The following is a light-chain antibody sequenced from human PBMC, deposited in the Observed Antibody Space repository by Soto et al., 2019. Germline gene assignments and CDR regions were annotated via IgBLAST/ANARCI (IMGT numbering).Light chain of an antibody. V-gene: IGLV2-14*03. CDR3: SSYTSSTTL. CDR2: DVT. CDR1: SSDVGAYNY. J-gene: IGLJ2*01. Sequence: QSVLTQPASVSGSPGQSITISCTGTSSDVGAYNYVSWYQHHPGKAPKLMIYDVTDRPSGVSNRFSGSKSGNTASLTISGLQAEDEADCYCSSYTSSTTLFGGGTKVTVL.